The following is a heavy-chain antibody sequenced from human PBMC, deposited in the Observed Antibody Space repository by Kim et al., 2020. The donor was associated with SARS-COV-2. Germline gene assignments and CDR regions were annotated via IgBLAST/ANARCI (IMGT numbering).Heavy chain of an antibody. D-gene: IGHD3-22*01. CDR2: INPSGGST. CDR3: ASNSITMIVVVPGGYYGMDV. CDR1: GYTFTSYY. J-gene: IGHJ6*02. Sequence: ASVKVSCKASGYTFTSYYMHWVRQAPGQGLEWMGIINPSGGSTSYAQKFQGRVTMTRDTSTSTVYMELSSLRSEDTAVYYCASNSITMIVVVPGGYYGMDVWGQGTTVTVSS. V-gene: IGHV1-46*01.